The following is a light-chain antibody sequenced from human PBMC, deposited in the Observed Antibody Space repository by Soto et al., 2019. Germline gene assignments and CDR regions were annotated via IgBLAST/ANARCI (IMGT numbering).Light chain of an antibody. V-gene: IGKV3-11*01. J-gene: IGKJ1*01. CDR2: DAS. Sequence: EMVLKQSPATLFLSTRERATLSCRASQSVNSYLAWYQLKPGQAPRLLIYDASNRAAGIPARFSGSGSGTDFTLTINSLEPEDFAVYYCHQRYNWPRTFGQGTKVDIK. CDR1: QSVNSY. CDR3: HQRYNWPRT.